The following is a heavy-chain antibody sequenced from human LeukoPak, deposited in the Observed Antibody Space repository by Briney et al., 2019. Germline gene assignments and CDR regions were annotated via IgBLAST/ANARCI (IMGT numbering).Heavy chain of an antibody. CDR2: ISGSGGST. V-gene: IGHV3-23*01. D-gene: IGHD4-17*01. Sequence: GGSLRLSCAASGFTFSSYAMSWVRQAPGKGLEWVSAISGSGGSTYYADSVKGRFTISRDNAKNSLYLQMNSLRAEDTAVYYCARDGGVLSTTVTCCAFDIWGQGTMVTVSS. CDR1: GFTFSSYA. CDR3: ARDGGVLSTTVTCCAFDI. J-gene: IGHJ3*02.